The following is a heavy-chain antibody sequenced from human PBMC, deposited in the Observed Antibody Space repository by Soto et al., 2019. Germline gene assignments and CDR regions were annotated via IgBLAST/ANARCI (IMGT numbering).Heavy chain of an antibody. CDR2: ISAYNGNT. CDR3: ARAYCSGGSCSVYYYYGMDV. Sequence: QVQLVQSGAEVKKPGASVKVSCKASGYTFTSYGISWVRQAPGQGLERMGWISAYNGNTNYAQKLQGRVTMTTDTSTSTAYMELRSLRSDDTAVYYCARAYCSGGSCSVYYYYGMDVWGQGTTVTVSS. CDR1: GYTFTSYG. D-gene: IGHD2-15*01. V-gene: IGHV1-18*04. J-gene: IGHJ6*02.